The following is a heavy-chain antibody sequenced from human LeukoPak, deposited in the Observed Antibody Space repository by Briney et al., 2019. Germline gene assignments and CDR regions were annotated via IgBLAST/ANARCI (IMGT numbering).Heavy chain of an antibody. CDR1: GFTFSCYW. Sequence: GGSLRLSCAASGFTFSCYWMHWVRQAPGKGLVWVSRINSDGSSTSYADSVKGRFTISRDNAKNTLYLQMNSLRAEDTAVYYCASPRGGGYAFDYWGQGTLVTVSS. D-gene: IGHD5-12*01. V-gene: IGHV3-74*01. CDR3: ASPRGGGYAFDY. J-gene: IGHJ4*02. CDR2: INSDGSST.